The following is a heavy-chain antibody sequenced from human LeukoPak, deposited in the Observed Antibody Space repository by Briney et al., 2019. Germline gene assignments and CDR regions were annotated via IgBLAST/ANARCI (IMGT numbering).Heavy chain of an antibody. CDR1: GGSISSSTYY. CDR2: IYYGGST. Sequence: PSETLSLTCTVSGGSISSSTYYWGWIRQPPGKGLEWIGSIYYGGSTYYNPSLKSRFTISVDTSKNQISLILKSVTAADTAVYYCARDLGSGVVDLGYWGQGTLVTVSS. V-gene: IGHV4-39*07. CDR3: ARDLGSGVVDLGY. D-gene: IGHD6-25*01. J-gene: IGHJ4*02.